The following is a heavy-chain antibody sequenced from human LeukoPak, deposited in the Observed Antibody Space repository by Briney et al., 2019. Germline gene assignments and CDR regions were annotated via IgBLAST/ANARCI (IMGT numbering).Heavy chain of an antibody. V-gene: IGHV3-72*01. D-gene: IGHD3-22*01. CDR2: SRNKARSYTT. CDR3: TRALDISGYFYPFDY. Sequence: GGSLRLSCAASGFSLSDHFVDWVRQAPGKGLEWVGRSRNKARSYTTEYAAAVKGRFTISRDDSQNSLYLQMNSLKTEDTAVYYCTRALDISGYFYPFDYWGQGTLVTVSS. J-gene: IGHJ4*02. CDR1: GFSLSDHF.